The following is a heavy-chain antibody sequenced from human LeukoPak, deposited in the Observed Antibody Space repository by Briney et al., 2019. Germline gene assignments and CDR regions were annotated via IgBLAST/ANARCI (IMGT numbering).Heavy chain of an antibody. CDR1: GFTFSSYS. CDR2: ISSSSSYI. J-gene: IGHJ6*03. V-gene: IGHV3-21*01. CDR3: ARDGESSSWYVLYYYYMDV. D-gene: IGHD6-13*01. Sequence: GGSLRLSCAASGFTFSSYSMNWVRQAPGKGLEWVSSISSSSSYIYYADSVKGRFTISRDNAKNSLYLQMNSLRAEDTAVYYCARDGESSSWYVLYYYYMDVWGKGTTVTVSS.